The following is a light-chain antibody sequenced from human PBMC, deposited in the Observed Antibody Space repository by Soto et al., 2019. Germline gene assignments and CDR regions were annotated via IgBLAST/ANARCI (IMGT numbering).Light chain of an antibody. CDR3: QQYYSYPLT. CDR2: AAS. Sequence: AIRMTQSPSSFSASTGDRVTITCRASQGISSYLAWYQQKPVKAPKLLIYAASTLQSGVPSRFSGSGSGTDFTLTISCLQSEDVATYYWQQYYSYPLTFGGGTKVEIK. J-gene: IGKJ4*01. V-gene: IGKV1-8*01. CDR1: QGISSY.